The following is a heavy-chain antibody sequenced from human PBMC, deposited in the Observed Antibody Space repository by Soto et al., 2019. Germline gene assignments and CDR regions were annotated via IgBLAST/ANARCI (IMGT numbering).Heavy chain of an antibody. CDR1: GFTFSNYA. Sequence: GGSLRLSCAASGFTFSNYALSWVRQAPGKGLEWASSINSSGGNTYYADSVKGRFTISRDNSKNALYLQMNSLRAEDTAVYYCAKDQRGYCSSISCYVYDYWGQGTQVTVS. J-gene: IGHJ4*02. CDR3: AKDQRGYCSSISCYVYDY. D-gene: IGHD2-2*01. V-gene: IGHV3-23*01. CDR2: INSSGGNT.